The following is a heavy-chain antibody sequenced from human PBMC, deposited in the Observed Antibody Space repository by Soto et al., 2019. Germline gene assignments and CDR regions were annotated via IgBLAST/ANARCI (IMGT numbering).Heavy chain of an antibody. J-gene: IGHJ6*02. CDR3: ARGLATKHYYAMDV. CDR2: MNPNSGNT. V-gene: IGHV1-8*01. D-gene: IGHD1-1*01. CDR1: GYTFTSYD. Sequence: ASVKVSCKASGYTFTSYDINWVREATGQVLEWMGWMNPNSGNTGYAQKFQGRVTMTRNTSISTAYMELSSLRSEDTAVYYCARGLATKHYYAMDVWGQGTTVTVSS.